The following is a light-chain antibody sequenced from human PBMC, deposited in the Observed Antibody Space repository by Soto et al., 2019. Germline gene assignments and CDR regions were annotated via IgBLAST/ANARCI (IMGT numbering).Light chain of an antibody. Sequence: TQSPATLSVSPGGRATLSCRASQSVRSSLAWYQQKPGQAPRLLIYGASTRATGIPVRFSGSGSETEFTLTISSLQSEDFAVYYCQQYDNWPWTFGQGTKVEIK. CDR2: GAS. CDR3: QQYDNWPWT. V-gene: IGKV3-15*01. CDR1: QSVRSS. J-gene: IGKJ1*01.